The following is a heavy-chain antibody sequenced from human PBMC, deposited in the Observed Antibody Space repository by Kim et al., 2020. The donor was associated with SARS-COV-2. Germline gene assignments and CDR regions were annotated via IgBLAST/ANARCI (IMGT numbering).Heavy chain of an antibody. CDR1: GGTFSSYA. CDR2: IIPIFGTA. J-gene: IGHJ4*02. CDR3: ASLYYYDSSGYYMGLDY. V-gene: IGHV1-69*13. D-gene: IGHD3-22*01. Sequence: SVKVSCKASGGTFSSYAISWVRQAPGQGLEWMGGIIPIFGTANYAQKFQGRVTITADESTSTAYMELSSLRSEDTAVYYCASLYYYDSSGYYMGLDYWGQGTLVTVSS.